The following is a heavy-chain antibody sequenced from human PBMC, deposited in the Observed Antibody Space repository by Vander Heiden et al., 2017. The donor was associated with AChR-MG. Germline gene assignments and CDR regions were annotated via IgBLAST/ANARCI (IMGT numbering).Heavy chain of an antibody. CDR3: ARDNSYGLDV. D-gene: IGHD4-4*01. CDR1: GFTFNTRW. V-gene: IGHV3-74*03. Sequence: EVQLVESGGGLVEPGGSLRLSCAASGFTFNTRWMHWVRQAPGKGLVWVSYINSDGTTTTYADSVKGRFTISRDNAKNTVYLQTNSLRVEDTGLYYCARDNSYGLDVWGQGTTVTVSS. J-gene: IGHJ6*02. CDR2: INSDGTTT.